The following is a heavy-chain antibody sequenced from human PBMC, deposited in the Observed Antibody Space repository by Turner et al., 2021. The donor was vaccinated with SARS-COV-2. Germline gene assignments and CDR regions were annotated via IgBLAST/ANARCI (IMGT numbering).Heavy chain of an antibody. CDR2: ISHDGRNK. D-gene: IGHD5-12*01. J-gene: IGHJ6*02. CDR3: ARERRGSHAPYYYYAIDV. V-gene: IGHV3-30*04. Sequence: QVHLVESGGGVVQPGRSLRLSCAASGLTFSTYAMHWVRQAPGKGREWVADISHDGRNKYYADTMKGRFTISRDNSKNTLYLQMNSLRAEDTAVYYCARERRGSHAPYYYYAIDVWGQGTTVTVSS. CDR1: GLTFSTYA.